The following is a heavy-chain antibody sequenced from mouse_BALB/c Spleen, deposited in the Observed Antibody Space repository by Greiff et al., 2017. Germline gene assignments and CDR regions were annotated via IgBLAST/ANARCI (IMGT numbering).Heavy chain of an antibody. J-gene: IGHJ3*01. CDR2: ISNLAYSI. CDR3: AREGYGSSYPFAY. Sequence: EVHLVESGGGLVQPGGSRKLSCAASGFTFSDYGMAWVRQAPGKGPEWVAFISNLAYSIYYADTVTGRFTISRENAKNTLYLEMSSLRSEDTAMYYCAREGYGSSYPFAYWGQGTLVTVSA. V-gene: IGHV5-15*02. D-gene: IGHD1-1*01. CDR1: GFTFSDYG.